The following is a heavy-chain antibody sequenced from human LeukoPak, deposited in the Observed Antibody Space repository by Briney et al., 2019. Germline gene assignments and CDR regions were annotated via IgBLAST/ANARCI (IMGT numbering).Heavy chain of an antibody. V-gene: IGHV4-34*13. D-gene: IGHD3-10*01. CDR3: ARRITMVYTIDY. J-gene: IGHJ4*02. CDR2: INHSART. Sequence: GEINHSARTNYTPSLKSRVTISVDTSKNQFSLKLSSVTAADTAVYYCARRITMVYTIDYWGQGTLVTVSS.